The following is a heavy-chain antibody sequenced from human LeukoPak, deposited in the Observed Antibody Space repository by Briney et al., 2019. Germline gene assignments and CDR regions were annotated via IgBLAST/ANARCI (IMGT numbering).Heavy chain of an antibody. J-gene: IGHJ3*02. V-gene: IGHV3-30*01. Sequence: GGSPRLSCAASGFTFSSYAMHWVRQAPGKGLEWVAVISYDGSNKYYADSVKGRFTISRDNSKNTLYLQMNSLRAEDTAVYYCAREISYYYDSSGYPDAFDIWGQGTMVTVSS. CDR2: ISYDGSNK. CDR3: AREISYYYDSSGYPDAFDI. D-gene: IGHD3-22*01. CDR1: GFTFSSYA.